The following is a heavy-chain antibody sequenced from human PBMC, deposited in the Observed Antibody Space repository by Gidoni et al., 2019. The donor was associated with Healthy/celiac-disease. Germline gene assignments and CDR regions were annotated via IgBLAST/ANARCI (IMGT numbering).Heavy chain of an antibody. J-gene: IGHJ6*02. CDR2: INHSGST. D-gene: IGHD3-10*01. V-gene: IGHV4-34*01. CDR1: GGSFSGYY. Sequence: QVQLQQWGAGLLKPSETLSLTCAVYGGSFSGYYWSWIRQPPGKGREWIGEINHSGSTNYNPSLKSRVTISVDTSKNQFSLKLSSVTAADTAVYYCARGGFRGIYYYGMDVWGQGTTVTVSS. CDR3: ARGGFRGIYYYGMDV.